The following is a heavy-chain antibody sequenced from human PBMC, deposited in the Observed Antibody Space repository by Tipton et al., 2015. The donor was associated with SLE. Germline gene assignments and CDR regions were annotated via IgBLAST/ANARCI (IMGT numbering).Heavy chain of an antibody. CDR1: GDSISSFH. J-gene: IGHJ6*03. CDR2: VYQSGTT. D-gene: IGHD3-10*01. CDR3: ARDLRSGGYYYYYYMDV. Sequence: LRLSCTVSGDSISSFHWSWIRQPPGKGLEWLGDVYQSGTTNSNPSLKSRVNMLVDTSKNQFSLKVSSVTAADTAVYYCARDLRSGGYYYYYYMDVWGKGSTVTVSS. V-gene: IGHV4-59*01.